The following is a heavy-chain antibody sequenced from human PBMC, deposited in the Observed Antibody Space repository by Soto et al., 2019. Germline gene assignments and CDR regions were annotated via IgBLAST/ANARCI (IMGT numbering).Heavy chain of an antibody. J-gene: IGHJ5*02. D-gene: IGHD4-4*01. Sequence: SETPSPTCTVSGGSISSGDYYWSWIRKPPGKILEWIGYIYCSGSTYYNRSLKSRVTIAVDTSKNLFSLKLSSVTAADTAVYYCTRGELTVSWFDPCGQRTLVAVSS. CDR1: GGSISSGDYY. CDR3: TRGELTVSWFDP. CDR2: IYCSGST. V-gene: IGHV4-30-4*01.